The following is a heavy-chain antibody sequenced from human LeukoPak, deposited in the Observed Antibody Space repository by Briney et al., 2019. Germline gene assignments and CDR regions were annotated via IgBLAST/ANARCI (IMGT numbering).Heavy chain of an antibody. CDR2: ILTSGTT. CDR3: ARLRVSGSYLYYFDY. D-gene: IGHD1-26*01. CDR1: NGSISSYH. V-gene: IGHV4-4*09. Sequence: SETLSLTCTVSNGSISSYHWSWVRQPPGKGLEWIGYILTSGTTNYNPSLKSRLTISVDMSKNQFTLKLSSVTAADTAVYYCARLRVSGSYLYYFDYWGQGTLVTVSS. J-gene: IGHJ4*02.